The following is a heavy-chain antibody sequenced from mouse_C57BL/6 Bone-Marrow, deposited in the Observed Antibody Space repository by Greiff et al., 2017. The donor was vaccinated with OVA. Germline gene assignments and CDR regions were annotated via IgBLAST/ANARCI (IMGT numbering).Heavy chain of an antibody. V-gene: IGHV1-55*01. D-gene: IGHD1-1*01. CDR3: ARLGYYGSYYYAMDY. CDR1: GYTFTSYW. CDR2: IYPGSGST. Sequence: VQLQQPGAELVKPGASVKMSCKASGYTFTSYWITWVKQRPGQGLEWIGDIYPGSGSTNYNEKFKSKATLTVDTSSSTAYMQLSSLTSEDSAVYYCARLGYYGSYYYAMDYWGQGTSVTVSS. J-gene: IGHJ4*01.